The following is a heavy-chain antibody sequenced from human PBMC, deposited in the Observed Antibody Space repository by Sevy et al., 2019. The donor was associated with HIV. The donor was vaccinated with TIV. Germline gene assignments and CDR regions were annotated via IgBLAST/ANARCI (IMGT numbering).Heavy chain of an antibody. CDR1: GGSISSSSYY. V-gene: IGHV4-39*01. CDR2: IYYSGST. Sequence: ETLSLTCTVSGGSISSSSYYWGWIRQPPGKGLEWIGSIYYSGSTYYNPSLKSRVTISVDTSKNQFSLKLSSVTAADTAVYYCARRRIAAAGTEQHNWFDPWGQGTLVTVSS. D-gene: IGHD6-13*01. CDR3: ARRRIAAAGTEQHNWFDP. J-gene: IGHJ5*02.